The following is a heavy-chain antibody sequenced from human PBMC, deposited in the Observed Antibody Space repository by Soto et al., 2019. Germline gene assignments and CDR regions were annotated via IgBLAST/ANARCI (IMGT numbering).Heavy chain of an antibody. J-gene: IGHJ4*02. CDR3: VRRLGLLVTPIPGY. Sequence: QVQLVQSGAEVKKPGASVKVSCKASGYTFTGYHMHWVRQAPGQGLEWMGWINPNSGVTIYAQKFQGRVIMTRETPITTAYMELSRLTSDDTAVYYCVRRLGLLVTPIPGYWGQGTLVTVSS. CDR2: INPNSGVT. CDR1: GYTFTGYH. V-gene: IGHV1-2*02. D-gene: IGHD2-21*02.